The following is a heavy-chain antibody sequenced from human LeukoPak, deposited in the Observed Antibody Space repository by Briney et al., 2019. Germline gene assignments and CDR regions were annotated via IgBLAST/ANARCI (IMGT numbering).Heavy chain of an antibody. CDR1: GFTFDDYG. CDR2: ISWNSGSI. V-gene: IGHV3-9*01. D-gene: IGHD5-24*01. Sequence: GRSLRLACAAAGFTFDDYGMDWVRHAAGKGRGWVSGISWNSGSIGYADSVKGRFTISRDNAKNSLYLQMNSLRAEDTALYYCAKDQGRDGYNYFDYWGQGTLVTVSS. J-gene: IGHJ4*02. CDR3: AKDQGRDGYNYFDY.